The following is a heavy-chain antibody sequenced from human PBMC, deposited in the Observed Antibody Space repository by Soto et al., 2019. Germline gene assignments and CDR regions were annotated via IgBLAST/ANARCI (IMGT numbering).Heavy chain of an antibody. CDR3: AKGGRVIGWYEY. CDR1: GFTFSSYA. D-gene: IGHD6-19*01. V-gene: IGHV3-23*01. CDR2: ISGSGGST. Sequence: EVQLLESGGGLVQPGGSLRLSCAASGFTFSSYAMSWVRQAPGKGLEWVSAISGSGGSTYYADSVKGRFTIPSDNSKNTLYLQMNSLRAGDRAVYYVAKGGRVIGWYEYWGLGTPVPVSS. J-gene: IGHJ4*02.